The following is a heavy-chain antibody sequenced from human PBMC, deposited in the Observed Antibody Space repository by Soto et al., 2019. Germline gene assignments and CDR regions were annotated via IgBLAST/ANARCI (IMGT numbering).Heavy chain of an antibody. CDR1: GFTFTSSA. J-gene: IGHJ5*02. CDR3: AAARITIFGVVMIGFDP. V-gene: IGHV1-58*01. CDR2: IVVGSGNT. D-gene: IGHD3-3*01. Sequence: QMQLVQSGPEVKKPGTSVKVSCKASGFTFTSSAVQWVRQARGQRLELIGWIVVGSGNTNYAQKFQERVTITRDMSTSTAYRELSSLRSEDTAVYYCAAARITIFGVVMIGFDPWGQGTLVTVSS.